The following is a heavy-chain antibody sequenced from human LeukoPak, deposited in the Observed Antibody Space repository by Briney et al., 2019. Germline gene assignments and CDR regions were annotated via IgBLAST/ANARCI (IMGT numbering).Heavy chain of an antibody. V-gene: IGHV4-39*01. CDR3: ARGIPMIAVAIPPFDY. D-gene: IGHD3-22*01. CDR1: GGSISSSSYY. J-gene: IGHJ4*02. Sequence: SETLSLTCTVSGGSISSSSYYWGWIRQPPGKGLEWIGSIYYSGSTYYNPSLKSRVTISIDTSKNQFSPKLSSVTAADTAVYYCARGIPMIAVAIPPFDYWGQGTLVTVSS. CDR2: IYYSGST.